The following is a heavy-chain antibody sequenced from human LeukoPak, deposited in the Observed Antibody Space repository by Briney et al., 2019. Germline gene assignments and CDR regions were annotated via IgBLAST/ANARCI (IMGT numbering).Heavy chain of an antibody. CDR3: ARFGHDILTGYATTATNRYAFDI. V-gene: IGHV4-4*02. CDR1: GGSISSSNW. J-gene: IGHJ3*02. Sequence: SETLSLTCAVSGGSISSSNWWSWVRQPPGKGPEWIGEIYHSGSTNYNPSLKSRVTISVDKSKNQFSLKLSSVTAADTAVYYCARFGHDILTGYATTATNRYAFDIWGQGTMVTVSS. D-gene: IGHD3-9*01. CDR2: IYHSGST.